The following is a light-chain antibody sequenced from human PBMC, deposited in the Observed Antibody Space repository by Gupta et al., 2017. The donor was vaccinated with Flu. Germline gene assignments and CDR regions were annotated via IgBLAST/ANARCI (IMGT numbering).Light chain of an antibody. V-gene: IGLV2-23*01. CDR1: SSDVGSYNL. CDR2: EGS. Sequence: QSALTQPASGSGSPGQSITISCTGTSSDVGSYNLVSWYQQHPGKAPKLMIYEGSKRTSGVSNRFSGSKSGNTASLTISGIQAEDEADYYCCSYAGSSIVVFGGGTKLTVL. CDR3: CSYAGSSIVV. J-gene: IGLJ2*01.